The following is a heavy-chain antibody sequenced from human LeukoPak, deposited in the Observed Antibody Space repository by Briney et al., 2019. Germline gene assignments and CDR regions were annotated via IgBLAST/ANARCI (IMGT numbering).Heavy chain of an antibody. V-gene: IGHV3-30*02. Sequence: PGGSLRLSCAASGFTFSSYGMHWVRQAPGKGLEWVAFIRYDGSNKYYADSVKGRFTISRDNSKNTLYLQMNSLRAEDTAVYYCATEYCTNGVCRRYCFDYWGQGTLVTVSS. CDR3: ATEYCTNGVCRRYCFDY. CDR1: GFTFSSYG. D-gene: IGHD2-8*01. CDR2: IRYDGSNK. J-gene: IGHJ4*02.